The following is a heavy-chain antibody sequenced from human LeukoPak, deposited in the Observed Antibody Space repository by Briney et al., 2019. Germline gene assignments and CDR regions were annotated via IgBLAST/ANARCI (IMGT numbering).Heavy chain of an antibody. D-gene: IGHD1-1*01. CDR3: AKSSAGITWFDP. CDR2: INWNGNYI. V-gene: IGHV3-20*04. Sequence: PGGSLRLSCAASGFTFDDYDMSWVRQAPGKVLEWVSNINWNGNYIGYAESVKGRFTISRDNSKNTLYLQMDSLRSDDTAVYYCAKSSAGITWFDPWGQGTLVTVSS. J-gene: IGHJ5*02. CDR1: GFTFDDYD.